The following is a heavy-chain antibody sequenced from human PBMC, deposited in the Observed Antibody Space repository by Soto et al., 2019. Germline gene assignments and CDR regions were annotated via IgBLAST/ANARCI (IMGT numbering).Heavy chain of an antibody. D-gene: IGHD6-6*01. CDR3: SSSSSRRNYYYGMDV. J-gene: IGHJ6*02. Sequence: QVQLVESGGGVVQPGRSLRLSCAASGFNFSSYAMRWVRQAPGKGLVWVAVISYHGSNKYYADSVKGRFTISRDNSKNTLYLQMNSLRAEDTAVYYCSSSSSRRNYYYGMDVWGQGTTVTVSS. V-gene: IGHV3-30-3*01. CDR1: GFNFSSYA. CDR2: ISYHGSNK.